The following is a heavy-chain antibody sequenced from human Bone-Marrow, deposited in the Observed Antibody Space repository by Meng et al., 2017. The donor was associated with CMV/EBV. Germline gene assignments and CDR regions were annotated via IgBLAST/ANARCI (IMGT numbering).Heavy chain of an antibody. D-gene: IGHD1-26*01. CDR2: IYYSGST. CDR1: GGSVSSGSYY. J-gene: IGHJ3*02. Sequence: SETLSLTCTVSGGSVSSGSYYWSWIRQPPGKGLEWIGSIYYSGSTYYNPSLKGRVTTSIDTSENQFSLKLTSVTAADTAVYYCAREGGGVGVTFNALDIWGQGTMVTASS. V-gene: IGHV4-39*07. CDR3: AREGGGVGVTFNALDI.